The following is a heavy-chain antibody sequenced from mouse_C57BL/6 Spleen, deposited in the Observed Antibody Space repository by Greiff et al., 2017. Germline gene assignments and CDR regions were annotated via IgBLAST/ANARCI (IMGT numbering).Heavy chain of an antibody. J-gene: IGHJ4*01. D-gene: IGHD1-1*01. Sequence: VKLMESGAELVRPGASVTLSCKASGYTFTDYEMHWVKQTPVHGLEWIGAIDPETGGTAYNQKFKGKAILTADKSSSTAYMELRSLTSEDSAVYYCTRGTTPGMDYWGQGTSVTVSS. V-gene: IGHV1-15*01. CDR3: TRGTTPGMDY. CDR2: IDPETGGT. CDR1: GYTFTDYE.